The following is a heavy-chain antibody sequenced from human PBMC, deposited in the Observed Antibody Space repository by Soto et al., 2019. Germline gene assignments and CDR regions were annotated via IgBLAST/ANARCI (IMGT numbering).Heavy chain of an antibody. CDR3: ARRGYSYGLYYYGMDV. J-gene: IGHJ6*02. Sequence: ASVKVTCKASGYTFTSYTISWVRQAPGQGLEWMGWISAYNGNTNYAQKLQGRVTMTTDTSTSTAYMELRSLRSDDTAVYYCARRGYSYGLYYYGMDVWGQGTTVTVSS. V-gene: IGHV1-18*01. D-gene: IGHD5-18*01. CDR1: GYTFTSYT. CDR2: ISAYNGNT.